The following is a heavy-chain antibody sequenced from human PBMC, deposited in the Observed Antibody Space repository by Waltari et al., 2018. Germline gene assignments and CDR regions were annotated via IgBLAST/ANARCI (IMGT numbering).Heavy chain of an antibody. CDR3: SSIVGATGFDF. J-gene: IGHJ4*02. Sequence: EVQLVESGGGLVQPGGSLKLSCAASGFTFSDSAMHWVRQAPGKGLEWVGRMRSKPNNYATAYAASVKGRFTISRDDSKNTAYLQMNSLKTEDTAVYYCSSIVGATGFDFWGQGTLVTVSS. D-gene: IGHD1-26*01. CDR2: MRSKPNNYAT. V-gene: IGHV3-73*02. CDR1: GFTFSDSA.